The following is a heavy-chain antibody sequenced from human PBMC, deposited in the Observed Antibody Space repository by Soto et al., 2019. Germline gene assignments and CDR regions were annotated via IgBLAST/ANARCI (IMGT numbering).Heavy chain of an antibody. CDR1: GGSSSSGAFY. D-gene: IGHD4-17*01. Sequence: PSESLSLTGTVPGGSSSSGAFYWSWILQPPGKGLELIGNIYYIGSTYYNPSLRSRAIMSVDTSQNQFSLKLSSLTAADTAVYFCARADDFSDRFDYWGQGALVTVSS. V-gene: IGHV4-30-4*01. CDR3: ARADDFSDRFDY. J-gene: IGHJ4*02. CDR2: IYYIGST.